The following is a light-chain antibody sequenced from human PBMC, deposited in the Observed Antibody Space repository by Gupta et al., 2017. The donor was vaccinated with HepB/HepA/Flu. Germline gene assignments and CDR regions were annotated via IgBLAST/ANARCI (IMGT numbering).Light chain of an antibody. CDR1: QSLLHSNGYNY. CDR2: LGS. J-gene: IGKJ1*01. Sequence: DRVMTQSARSLLVTPGEPAPISCRASQSLLHSNGYNYLDWYVQKPGQSPQLLIYLGSNRASGVPDRFSGSGSGTDFTLKISRMEAEDVGVYYCRQSVQSPRTFGQGTKVEIK. CDR3: RQSVQSPRT. V-gene: IGKV2-28*01.